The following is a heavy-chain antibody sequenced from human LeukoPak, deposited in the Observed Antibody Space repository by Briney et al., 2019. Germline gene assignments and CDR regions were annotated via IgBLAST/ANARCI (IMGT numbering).Heavy chain of an antibody. CDR3: ARVMATPQGLANWFDP. V-gene: IGHV1-69*13. CDR2: IIPIFGTA. Sequence: ASVKVSCKASGGTFSSYAISWVRQAPGQGLEWMGGIIPIFGTANYAQKFQGRVTITADESTSTAYMELSSLRSEDTAVYYCARVMATPQGLANWFDPWGQGTLVTVSS. D-gene: IGHD5-24*01. CDR1: GGTFSSYA. J-gene: IGHJ5*02.